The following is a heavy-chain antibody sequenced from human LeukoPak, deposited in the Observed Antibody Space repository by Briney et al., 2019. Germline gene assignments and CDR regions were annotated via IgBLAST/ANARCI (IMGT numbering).Heavy chain of an antibody. CDR1: GYSFTSYW. CDR3: ARYCSSTSCPFDY. V-gene: IGHV5-10-1*01. D-gene: IGHD2-2*01. CDR2: IDPSDSYT. J-gene: IGHJ4*02. Sequence: GESLKISCKGSGYSFTSYWISWVRQMPGKGLEWMGRIDPSDSYTNYSPSFQGHVTISADESISTAYLQWSSLKASDTAMYYCARYCSSTSCPFDYWGQGTLVTVSS.